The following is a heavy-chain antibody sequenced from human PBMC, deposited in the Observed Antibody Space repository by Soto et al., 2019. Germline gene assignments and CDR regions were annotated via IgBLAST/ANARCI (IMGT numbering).Heavy chain of an antibody. CDR2: ISAYNGNT. CDR3: AREAFTTFDY. Sequence: ASVKVSCKASGYTFTNFGISWVRQAPGQGLEWMGWISAYNGNTNYAQNFQGRVTMTTDTSTSTAYMELRSLRSDDTAVYYCAREAFTTFDYWGQGTLVTVSS. D-gene: IGHD3-22*01. CDR1: GYTFTNFG. V-gene: IGHV1-18*01. J-gene: IGHJ4*02.